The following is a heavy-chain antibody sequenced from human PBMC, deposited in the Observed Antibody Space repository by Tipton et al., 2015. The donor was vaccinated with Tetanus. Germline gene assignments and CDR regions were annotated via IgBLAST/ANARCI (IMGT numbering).Heavy chain of an antibody. V-gene: IGHV3-30-3*01. Sequence: SLRLSCAASGFTFSSYAMHWVRQAPGKGLEWVAVISYDGSNKYYADSVKGRFTISRDNSKNTLYLQMNSLRAEDTAVYYCARAGMDYDYGDLYGMDVWGQGTTVTVSS. CDR2: ISYDGSNK. D-gene: IGHD4-17*01. J-gene: IGHJ6*02. CDR1: GFTFSSYA. CDR3: ARAGMDYDYGDLYGMDV.